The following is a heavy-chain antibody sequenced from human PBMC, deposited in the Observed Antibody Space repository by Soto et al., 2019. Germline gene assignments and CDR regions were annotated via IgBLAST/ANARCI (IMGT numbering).Heavy chain of an antibody. V-gene: IGHV1-69*12. Sequence: QVQLVQSGAEVKKPGSSVKVSCKASGGTFSSYAISWVRQAPGQGLEWMGGIIPIFGTANYAQKFQGRVKIAADESTSTAYMELSSLRAEDTAVYYCARGSGRVRGVIITFDYWGQGTLVTVSS. CDR3: ARGSGRVRGVIITFDY. D-gene: IGHD3-10*01. CDR2: IIPIFGTA. J-gene: IGHJ4*02. CDR1: GGTFSSYA.